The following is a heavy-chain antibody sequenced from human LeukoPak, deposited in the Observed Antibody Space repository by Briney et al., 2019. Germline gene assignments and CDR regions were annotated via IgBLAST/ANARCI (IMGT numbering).Heavy chain of an antibody. V-gene: IGHV1-2*06. D-gene: IGHD2-2*01. CDR3: ARGRGDCSSTSCYFSPDYYYYGMDV. CDR1: GYTFTASY. CDR2: ISPNSGVT. J-gene: IGHJ6*02. Sequence: ASVKVSCKASGYTFTASYINWVRQAPGQGLEWMGRISPNSGVTYFPPKFQGRVTMTRDTSINTAYMELSRLTSDDTAVYYCARGRGDCSSTSCYFSPDYYYYGMDVWGQGTTVTVSS.